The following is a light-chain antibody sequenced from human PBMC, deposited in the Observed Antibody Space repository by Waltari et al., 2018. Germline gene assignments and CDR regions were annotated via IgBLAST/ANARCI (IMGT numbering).Light chain of an antibody. V-gene: IGLV3-21*02. CDR3: QVCDSGADHVV. J-gene: IGLJ2*01. Sequence: SYVLTQTPSVSGAPGQTASTTCGGNNIGSQSVHWYQQKAGQATVLVVYNDPDRPSGLPERCPGSNAVNTATLTISWVEAGDEADYYGQVCDSGADHVVFGGGTKLTVL. CDR1: NIGSQS. CDR2: NDP.